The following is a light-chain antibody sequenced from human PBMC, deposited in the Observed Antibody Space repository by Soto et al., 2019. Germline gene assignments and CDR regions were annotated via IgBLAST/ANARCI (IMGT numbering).Light chain of an antibody. CDR2: GAS. V-gene: IGKV3D-15*01. CDR1: QSVSSN. Sequence: EIVLTQSPVTLSVSPGGRAILSCRASQSVSSNLAWYRQKPGQAPRLLIYGASTRATGIPVRFSGSGSGTEFTLTISSLQSEDSAVYYCQQYNSWPPLTFGGGTKVESK. J-gene: IGKJ4*01. CDR3: QQYNSWPPLT.